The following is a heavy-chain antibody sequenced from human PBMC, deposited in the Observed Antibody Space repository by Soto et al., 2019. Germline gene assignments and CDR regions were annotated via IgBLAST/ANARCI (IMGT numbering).Heavy chain of an antibody. D-gene: IGHD3-3*01. CDR3: ARDGGFYYGMDV. CDR2: IYYSGST. V-gene: IGHV4-61*01. Sequence: SETLSLTCTVSGGSVSSNSYYWNWIRQPPGKGLEWIGYIYYSGSTNYNPSLKSRVTISVDTSKNQFSLKLSSVTAADTAVYYCARDGGFYYGMDVWRQGTTVTVSS. J-gene: IGHJ6*02. CDR1: GGSVSSNSYY.